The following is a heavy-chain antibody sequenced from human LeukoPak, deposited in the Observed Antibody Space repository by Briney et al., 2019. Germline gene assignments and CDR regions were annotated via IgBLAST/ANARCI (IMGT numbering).Heavy chain of an antibody. Sequence: GESLKISCKGSGYSFTSYWIGWVRQMPGKGLEWMGIIYPGDSDTRYSPSFQGQVTISADKSISTAYLQWSSLKASDTAMYYCARLDSSGWSPQSMGYYFDYWGQGTLVTVSS. CDR2: IYPGDSDT. V-gene: IGHV5-51*01. CDR1: GYSFTSYW. D-gene: IGHD6-19*01. CDR3: ARLDSSGWSPQSMGYYFDY. J-gene: IGHJ4*02.